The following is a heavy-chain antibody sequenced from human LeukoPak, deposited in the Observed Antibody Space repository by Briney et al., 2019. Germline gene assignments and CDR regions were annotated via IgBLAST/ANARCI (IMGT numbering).Heavy chain of an antibody. Sequence: GESLKISCEVSGDGFGTNWIAWLRQMPGKGLEWMGIIHPGDSDTRYSPSFQGQVTILADTSVSSAYLQWRSLRASDSAVYYCARLMPDFVVVPTVLPFDHWGQGTLVTVSS. CDR3: ARLMPDFVVVPTVLPFDH. CDR2: IHPGDSDT. V-gene: IGHV5-51*01. J-gene: IGHJ4*02. D-gene: IGHD2-2*01. CDR1: GDGFGTNW.